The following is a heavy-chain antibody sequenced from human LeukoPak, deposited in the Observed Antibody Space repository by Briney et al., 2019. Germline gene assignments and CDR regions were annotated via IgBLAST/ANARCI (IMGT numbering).Heavy chain of an antibody. CDR2: IYYSGST. D-gene: IGHD2-8*01. CDR3: ARAGNGGDYNYGMDV. Sequence: SQTLSLTCTVSGGSISSGDYYWSWIRQHPGEGLEWIGYIYYSGSTYYNPSLKSRVTISVDTSKNQFSLKLSSVTAADTAVYYCARAGNGGDYNYGMDVWGQGTTVTVSS. J-gene: IGHJ6*02. CDR1: GGSISSGDYY. V-gene: IGHV4-31*03.